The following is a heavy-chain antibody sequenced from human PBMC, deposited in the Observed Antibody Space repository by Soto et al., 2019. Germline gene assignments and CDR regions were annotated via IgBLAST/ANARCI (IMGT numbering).Heavy chain of an antibody. J-gene: IGHJ4*02. Sequence: GGSLRLSCAASGFTFSSYGMRWVRQAPGKGLEWVAVIWYDGNNIYYADSVKGRFTVSRDNSKNTLYLQMDSLRAEDTAVYYCARGAPYCSSTSCSHQTDYWGQGTLVTVSS. CDR2: IWYDGNNI. CDR1: GFTFSSYG. D-gene: IGHD2-2*01. V-gene: IGHV3-33*01. CDR3: ARGAPYCSSTSCSHQTDY.